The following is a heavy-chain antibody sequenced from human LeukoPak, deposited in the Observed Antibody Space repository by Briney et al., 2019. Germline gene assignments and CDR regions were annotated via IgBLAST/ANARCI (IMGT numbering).Heavy chain of an antibody. Sequence: ASVKVSCKASGYTFTSYGISWVRQAPGQGLKWMGWISAYNGNTNYAQKFQGRVTMTRDTSISTAYMELSRLRSDDTAVYYCASSFVSGWYDIDYWGQGTLVTVSS. V-gene: IGHV1-18*01. J-gene: IGHJ4*02. CDR3: ASSFVSGWYDIDY. CDR2: ISAYNGNT. D-gene: IGHD6-19*01. CDR1: GYTFTSYG.